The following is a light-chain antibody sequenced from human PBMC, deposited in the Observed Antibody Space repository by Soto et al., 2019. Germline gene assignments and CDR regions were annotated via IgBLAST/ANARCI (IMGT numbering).Light chain of an antibody. CDR1: LSLLGTNGSNY. Sequence: TQSPLSLPVTPGEPASISCRSSLSLLGTNGSNYLAWYQQKPGKAPDLLISDASSLESGVPSRFSGSGSGTEFTLTISSLQPDDVATYYCQQYNSYSPYTFGQGTKVDIK. CDR3: QQYNSYSPYT. J-gene: IGKJ2*01. V-gene: IGKV1-5*01. CDR2: DAS.